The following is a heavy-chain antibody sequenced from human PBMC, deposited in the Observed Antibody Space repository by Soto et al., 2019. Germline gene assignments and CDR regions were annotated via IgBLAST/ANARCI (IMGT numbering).Heavy chain of an antibody. CDR2: ISYDGSNK. V-gene: IGHV3-30-3*01. J-gene: IGHJ3*02. Sequence: QVQLVESGGGVVQPGRSLRLSCAASGFTFSSYAMHWVRQAPGKGLEWVAVISYDGSNKYYADSVKGRFTISRDNSKNTLYLQMNSLRAEDTAVYYCARDRIQLWLLGAFDIWGQGTMVTVSS. CDR3: ARDRIQLWLLGAFDI. CDR1: GFTFSSYA. D-gene: IGHD5-18*01.